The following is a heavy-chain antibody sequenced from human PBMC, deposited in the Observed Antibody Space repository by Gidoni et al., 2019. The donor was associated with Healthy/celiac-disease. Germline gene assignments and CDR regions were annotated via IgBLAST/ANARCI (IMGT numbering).Heavy chain of an antibody. CDR1: GFTFSSYG. V-gene: IGHV3-30*18. CDR2: ISYDGSNK. CDR3: VNPSEGERGIGEY. Sequence: QVQLVESGGGRIQSGRSLRLSCAASGFTFSSYGMHWVRQAPGKGLEWCALISYDGSNKYYADSVKGRFTISRDNSKNTLYLQMNSLRAEDTAVYYCVNPSEGERGIGEYWGQGTLVTVSS. J-gene: IGHJ4*02. D-gene: IGHD3-16*01.